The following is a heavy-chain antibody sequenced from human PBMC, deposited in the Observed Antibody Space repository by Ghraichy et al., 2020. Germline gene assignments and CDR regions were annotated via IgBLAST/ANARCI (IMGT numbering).Heavy chain of an antibody. D-gene: IGHD1-7*01. CDR1: GLTFSSYS. CDR3: ARSPLSGTARYACDI. J-gene: IGHJ3*02. CDR2: ISSPSSTI. Sequence: GGSLRLSCAASGLTFSSYSMNWVRQAPGKGLDWVSYISSPSSTIYYADSVKGRFTISRDNAKSSLYLQMNSLRDEDTAVYYCARSPLSGTARYACDIWGQGTMVTVSS. V-gene: IGHV3-48*02.